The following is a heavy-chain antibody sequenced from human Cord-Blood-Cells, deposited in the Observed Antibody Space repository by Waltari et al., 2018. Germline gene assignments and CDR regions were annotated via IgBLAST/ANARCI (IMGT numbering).Heavy chain of an antibody. D-gene: IGHD1-26*01. CDR2: FDPEDGET. CDR1: GYTLTELY. Sequence: QVQRVQSGAVVKKRGASGKVSCEASGYTLTELYMHWVRKAPGKGLEWMGGFDPEDGETIYAQKFQGRVTMTEDTSTDTAYMELSSLRSEDTAVYYCATAYRVGAATGFDYWGQGTLVTVSS. J-gene: IGHJ4*02. V-gene: IGHV1-24*01. CDR3: ATAYRVGAATGFDY.